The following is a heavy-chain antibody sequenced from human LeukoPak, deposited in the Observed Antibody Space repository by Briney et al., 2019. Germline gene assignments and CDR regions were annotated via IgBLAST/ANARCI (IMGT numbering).Heavy chain of an antibody. D-gene: IGHD3-22*01. CDR3: ARGAYYYDSRGYYFDY. CDR1: GGSISTYY. CDR2: IYYSGST. V-gene: IGHV4-59*01. Sequence: PSETLSLTCTVSGGSISTYYWTWIRQPPGKGLEWIGYIYYSGSTNYNPSLKSRVTISVDTSKNQFSLKLNSVTAADTAVYHCARGAYYYDSRGYYFDYWGQGTLVTVSS. J-gene: IGHJ4*02.